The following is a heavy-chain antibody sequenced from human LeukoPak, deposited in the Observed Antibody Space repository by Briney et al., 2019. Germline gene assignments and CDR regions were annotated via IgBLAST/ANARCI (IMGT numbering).Heavy chain of an antibody. V-gene: IGHV3-23*01. J-gene: IGHJ5*02. CDR1: GFTFNSYA. CDR2: ISGSGGST. CDR3: AKAVVPAANPNRNWFDP. D-gene: IGHD2-2*01. Sequence: GGSLRLSCAASGFTFNSYAMSWVRQAPGKGLEWVSAISGSGGSTYYADSVKGRFTISRDNSKNTLYLQMNSLRAEDTAVYYCAKAVVPAANPNRNWFDPWGQGTLVTVSS.